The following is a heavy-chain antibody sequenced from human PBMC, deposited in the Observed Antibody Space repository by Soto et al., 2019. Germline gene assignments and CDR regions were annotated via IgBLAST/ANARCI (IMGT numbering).Heavy chain of an antibody. D-gene: IGHD3-10*01. CDR2: INPSGGST. Sequence: ASVKVSCKASGYTFTIYYMHWVRQAPGQGLEWMGIINPSGGSTSYAQKFQGRVTMTRDTSTSTVYMELSSLRSEDTAVYYCARDGVTMVRGVIITFYYYMDDWGKGTTVTVAS. CDR3: ARDGVTMVRGVIITFYYYMDD. CDR1: GYTFTIYY. V-gene: IGHV1-46*03. J-gene: IGHJ6*03.